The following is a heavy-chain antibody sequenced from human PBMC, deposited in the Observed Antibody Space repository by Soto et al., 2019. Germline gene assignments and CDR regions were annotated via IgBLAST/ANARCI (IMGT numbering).Heavy chain of an antibody. V-gene: IGHV3-9*01. CDR3: ARSSYYYDSGSYYQPFDY. J-gene: IGHJ4*02. Sequence: GGSLRLSCAVSGFTFEDYAMHWVRQVPGKGLEWVSGISWNSVRIGYADSVKGRFTISRDNAKKSLYLQINSLRPEDTALYHCARSSYYYDSGSYYQPFDYWGQGTLVTVSS. D-gene: IGHD3-10*01. CDR2: ISWNSVRI. CDR1: GFTFEDYA.